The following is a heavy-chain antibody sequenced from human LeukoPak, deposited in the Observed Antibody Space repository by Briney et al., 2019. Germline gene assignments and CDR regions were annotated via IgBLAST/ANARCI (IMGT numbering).Heavy chain of an antibody. CDR2: IDPSDSYT. CDR3: ARQEITIADY. J-gene: IGHJ4*02. Sequence: GESLKISCKGSGYSFTSYWISWVRQMPGKGLEWMGRIDPSDSYTNYSPSFQGHVTISADKSISTAYLQWSSLTASDTAMYYCARQEITIADYWGQGTLVTVSS. D-gene: IGHD3-9*01. CDR1: GYSFTSYW. V-gene: IGHV5-10-1*01.